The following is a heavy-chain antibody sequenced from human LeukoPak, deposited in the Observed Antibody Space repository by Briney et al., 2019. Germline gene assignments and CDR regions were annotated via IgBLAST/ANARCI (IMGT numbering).Heavy chain of an antibody. V-gene: IGHV4-59*01. CDR3: ARDRAGLRGDAFDI. Sequence: SETLSLTCTVSGGSISSYYWSWIRQPPGKGLEWIGYIYYSGSTNYNPSLKSRVTISVDTSKNQFSLKLSSVTAADTAVYYCARDRAGLRGDAFDIWGQGTMVTVSS. J-gene: IGHJ3*02. CDR1: GGSISSYY. CDR2: IYYSGST. D-gene: IGHD3-16*01.